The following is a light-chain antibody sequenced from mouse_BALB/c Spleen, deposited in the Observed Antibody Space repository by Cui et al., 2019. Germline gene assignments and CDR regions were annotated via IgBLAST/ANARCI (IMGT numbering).Light chain of an antibody. CDR1: QNINVW. J-gene: IGKJ1*01. V-gene: IGKV10-94*01. Sequence: DIQMNQYPSSLSASLGDTITITCHASQNINVWLSWYQQKPGNIPKLLIYKASNLHTGVPSRFSGSGSGTGFTLTISSLQPEDTATYYCQQGQSYPLTFGGGTKLEIK. CDR2: KAS. CDR3: QQGQSYPLT.